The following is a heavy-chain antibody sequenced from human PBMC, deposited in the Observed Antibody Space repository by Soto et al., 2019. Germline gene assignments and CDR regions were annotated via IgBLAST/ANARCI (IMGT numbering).Heavy chain of an antibody. D-gene: IGHD2-15*01. J-gene: IGHJ3*02. CDR1: GYTFTSYG. Sequence: QVQLVQSGPEVKKPGASMKVSCKASGYTFTSYGLTWVRLAPGQGLEWMGWISGYNGYTNYAQKFQGRVTMTTDTSTSTAYMELRSLRADDTAFYYGARVGEGSGGSCYAGNGAFDIWGQGTMVTVSS. CDR3: ARVGEGSGGSCYAGNGAFDI. V-gene: IGHV1-18*01. CDR2: ISGYNGYT.